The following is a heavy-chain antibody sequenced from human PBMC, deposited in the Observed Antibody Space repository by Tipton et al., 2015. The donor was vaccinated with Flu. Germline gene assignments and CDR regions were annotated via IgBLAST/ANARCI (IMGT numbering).Heavy chain of an antibody. V-gene: IGHV4-31*03. CDR3: ARDQGFGGGLSYDYYVLDV. CDR1: GDSISTGGAY. J-gene: IGHJ6*02. D-gene: IGHD3-10*01. Sequence: GLVKPSQTLSLTCTVSGDSISTGGAYWTWVRQHPGKGLEWIASIYYSGSTYYNPSLWRRLTISVDTSKNQISLKVNSVTAADTAVYYCARDQGFGGGLSYDYYVLDVWGQGTTVTVSS. CDR2: IYYSGST.